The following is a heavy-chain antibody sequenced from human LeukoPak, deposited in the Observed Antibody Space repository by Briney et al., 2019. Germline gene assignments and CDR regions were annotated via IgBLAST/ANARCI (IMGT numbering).Heavy chain of an antibody. CDR2: ISYDGSNK. CDR1: GFTFSSYA. V-gene: IGHV3-30-3*01. CDR3: AALPARIAVAPY. D-gene: IGHD6-19*01. Sequence: GRSLRLSCAASGFTFSSYAMHWVRQAPGKGLEWVAVISYDGSNKYYADSVKGRFTISRDNSKNTLYLQMNSLRAEDTAVYYCAALPARIAVAPYWGQGTLVTVSS. J-gene: IGHJ4*02.